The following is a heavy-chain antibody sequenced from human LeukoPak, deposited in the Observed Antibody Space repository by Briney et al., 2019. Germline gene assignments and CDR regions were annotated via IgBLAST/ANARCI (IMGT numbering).Heavy chain of an antibody. J-gene: IGHJ4*02. D-gene: IGHD3-22*01. CDR3: ARVHRDSSGYYYYFDY. CDR2: IWYDGSNK. CDR1: GFTFSIYG. V-gene: IGHV3-30*02. Sequence: GGSLRLSCAASGFTFSIYGMHWVRQAPGKGLGWVAFIWYDGSNKYYADSVKGRFTISRDNSKNTLYLQMNSLRAEDTAVYYCARVHRDSSGYYYYFDYWGQGALVTVSS.